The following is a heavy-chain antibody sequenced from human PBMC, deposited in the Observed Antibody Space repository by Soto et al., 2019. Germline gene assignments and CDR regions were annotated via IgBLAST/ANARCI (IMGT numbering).Heavy chain of an antibody. CDR1: GYSISSGYY. D-gene: IGHD6-13*01. CDR2: IYHSGST. J-gene: IGHJ5*02. V-gene: IGHV4-38-2*01. CDR3: ARIGYSSSWTPGWFDP. Sequence: PSETLSLTCAVSGYSISSGYYWGWTRQPPGKGLEWIGSIYHSGSTYYNPSLKSRVTISVDTSKNQFSLKLSSVTAADTAVYYCARIGYSSSWTPGWFDPWGQGTLVTVSS.